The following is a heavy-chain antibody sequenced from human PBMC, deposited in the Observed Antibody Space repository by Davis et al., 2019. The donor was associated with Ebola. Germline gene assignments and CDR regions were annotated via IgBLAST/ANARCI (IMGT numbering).Heavy chain of an antibody. J-gene: IGHJ6*02. CDR3: ARGDFYYGVDV. CDR2: MYSGGTT. CDR1: GFTVRSTY. Sequence: GGSLRLSCAASGFTVRSTYMSWVRQAPGKGLQWVSIMYSGGTTYYADSVKGRFTISRDSSKNTVYLQMNKLRAEDTAVYYCARGDFYYGVDVWGQGTTVTVSS. V-gene: IGHV3-53*01.